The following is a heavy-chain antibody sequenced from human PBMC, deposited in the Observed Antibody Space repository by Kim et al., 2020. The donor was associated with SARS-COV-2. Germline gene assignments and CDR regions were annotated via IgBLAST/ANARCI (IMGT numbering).Heavy chain of an antibody. Sequence: ASVKVSCKASGYTFTSYAMNWVRQAPGQGLEWMGWINTNTGNPTYAQGFTGRFVFSLDTSVSTAYLQISSLKAEDTAVYYCARDEESGYYYYFDYWGQGTLVTVSS. CDR3: ARDEESGYYYYFDY. D-gene: IGHD3-3*01. CDR1: GYTFTSYA. J-gene: IGHJ4*02. V-gene: IGHV7-4-1*02. CDR2: INTNTGNP.